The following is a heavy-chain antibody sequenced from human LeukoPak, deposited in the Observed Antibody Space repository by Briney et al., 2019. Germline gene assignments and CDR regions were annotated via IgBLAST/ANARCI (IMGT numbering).Heavy chain of an antibody. V-gene: IGHV4-59*01. CDR3: ARAWGDGFDY. J-gene: IGHJ4*02. CDR1: GDSTNTYF. Sequence: SETLSLTCTISGDSTNTYFWSWIRQPPGKGLEWIGYIYYTGTTNYNPSLKSRVTISVDTSKNQFSLKLSSVTAADTAVYYCARAWGDGFDYWGQGTLVTVSS. CDR2: IYYTGTT. D-gene: IGHD2-21*02.